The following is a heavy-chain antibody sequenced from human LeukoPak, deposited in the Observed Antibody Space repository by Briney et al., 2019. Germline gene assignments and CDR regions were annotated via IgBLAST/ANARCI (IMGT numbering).Heavy chain of an antibody. J-gene: IGHJ3*02. CDR3: VTTLYSGIYGGAFDM. CDR1: GYSFTRNW. CDR2: MYPGDSET. Sequence: GESLKISCQGSGYSFTRNWIGWVRQMPGKGLEWMGIMYPGDSETRYSPSFQSQVTISADKSISTAYLQWSSLKASDTAMYYCVTTLYSGIYGGAFDMWGQGTMVTVSS. V-gene: IGHV5-51*01. D-gene: IGHD1-26*01.